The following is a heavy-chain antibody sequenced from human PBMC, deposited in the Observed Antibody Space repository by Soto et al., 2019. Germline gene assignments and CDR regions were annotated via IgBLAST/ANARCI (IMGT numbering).Heavy chain of an antibody. D-gene: IGHD2-2*02. CDR3: ARHPYCSTTSCYIGYSSIWSFDY. J-gene: IGHJ4*02. CDR2: IDPKDSYS. CDR1: GYSFASYW. V-gene: IGHV5-10-1*01. Sequence: GESLKISCKGSGYSFASYWISWVRQMPGKGLEWMGRIDPKDSYSNYSPSFQGHVTFSADKSISTAYLQWSSLKASDTAMYYCARHPYCSTTSCYIGYSSIWSFDYWGQGTLVTVSS.